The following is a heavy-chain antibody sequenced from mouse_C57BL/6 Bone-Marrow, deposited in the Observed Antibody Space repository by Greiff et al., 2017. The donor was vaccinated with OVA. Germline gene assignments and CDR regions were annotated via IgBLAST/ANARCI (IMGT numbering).Heavy chain of an antibody. CDR2: INSDGGST. J-gene: IGHJ4*01. CDR3: ASPSIVTTRYYAMDY. Sequence: DVMLVESGGGLVQPGESLKLSCESNEYEFPSHDMSWVRKTPEKRLELVAAINSDGGSTYYPDTMERRFIISRDNTKKTLYLQMSSLRSEDTALYYCASPSIVTTRYYAMDYWGQGTSVTVSS. CDR1: EYEFPSHD. V-gene: IGHV5-2*01. D-gene: IGHD2-5*01.